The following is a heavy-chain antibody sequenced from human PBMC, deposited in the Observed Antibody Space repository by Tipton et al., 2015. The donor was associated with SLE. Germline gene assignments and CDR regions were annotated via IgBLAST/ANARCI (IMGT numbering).Heavy chain of an antibody. J-gene: IGHJ4*02. Sequence: GSLRLSCTVSGGSISSSSYYWGWIRQPPGKGLEWIGSIYYSGSTYYNPSLKSRVTISVDTSKNQFSLKLSSVTAADTTVYYCAREGGGYADYWGQGTLVTVSS. D-gene: IGHD2-15*01. CDR2: IYYSGST. CDR1: GGSISSSSYY. V-gene: IGHV4-39*07. CDR3: AREGGGYADY.